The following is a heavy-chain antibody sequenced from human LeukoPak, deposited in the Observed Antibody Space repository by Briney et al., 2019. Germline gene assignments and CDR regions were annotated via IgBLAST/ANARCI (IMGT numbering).Heavy chain of an antibody. CDR1: GFTFSSYA. J-gene: IGHJ4*02. CDR2: ISGSGGST. D-gene: IGHD6-19*01. V-gene: IGHV3-23*01. CDR3: AKGGSGWYGKNFDY. Sequence: QSGGSLRLSCAASGFTFSSYAMSWVRQAPGKGLEWVSAISGSGGSTYYADSVKGRFTISRDNSKNTLYLQMNSLRAEDTAVYYCAKGGSGWYGKNFDYWGQGTLVTVSS.